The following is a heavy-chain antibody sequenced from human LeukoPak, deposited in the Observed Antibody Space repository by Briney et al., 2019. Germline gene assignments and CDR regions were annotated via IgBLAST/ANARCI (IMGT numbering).Heavy chain of an antibody. J-gene: IGHJ4*02. V-gene: IGHV3-21*01. D-gene: IGHD5-24*01. CDR2: ISSSSRYI. Sequence: PGGSLRLSCAASGFTFSSYNMTWVRQAPGKGLEWVSSISSSSRYIYYADSVKGRFTISRDNAKNSLFLQMDSLRAEDTAVYYCARGRGGYNWNYWGQGTLVTVSS. CDR3: ARGRGGYNWNY. CDR1: GFTFSSYN.